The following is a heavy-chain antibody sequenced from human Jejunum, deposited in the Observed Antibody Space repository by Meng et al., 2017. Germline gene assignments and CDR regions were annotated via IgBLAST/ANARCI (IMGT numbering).Heavy chain of an antibody. D-gene: IGHD5-12*01. J-gene: IGHJ6*02. Sequence: GESLKISCAASGFTFCNNAMSWVRQAPGKGLEWGSIISGSGGYKQYGDFVKGRFTLSRDNSKNTLYLQMSSLRVDDTALYYCVKVAEGNRGPHAYYYGMDVWGQGTTVTVSS. V-gene: IGHV3-23*01. CDR1: GFTFCNNA. CDR3: VKVAEGNRGPHAYYYGMDV. CDR2: ISGSGGYK.